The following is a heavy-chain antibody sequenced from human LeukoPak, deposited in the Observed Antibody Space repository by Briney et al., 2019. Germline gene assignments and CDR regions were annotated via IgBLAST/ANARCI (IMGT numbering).Heavy chain of an antibody. V-gene: IGHV3-48*01. CDR3: ARHQPYYDFWGGYYNAFNY. Sequence: GGSLRLSCAASGFTFSSYSMNWVRQAPGKGLEWVSYISSSSSTIYYADSVKGRFTISRDNAKNSLYLQMNSLRAEDTAVYYCARHQPYYDFWGGYYNAFNYWGQGTLVTVSS. J-gene: IGHJ4*02. CDR2: ISSSSSTI. CDR1: GFTFSSYS. D-gene: IGHD3-3*01.